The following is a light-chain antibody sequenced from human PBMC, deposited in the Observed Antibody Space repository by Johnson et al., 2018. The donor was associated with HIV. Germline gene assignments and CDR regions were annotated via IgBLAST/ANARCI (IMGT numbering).Light chain of an antibody. J-gene: IGLJ1*01. Sequence: QSVLTQPPSVSAAPGQKVTISCSGSSSNIGNNYVSWYQHLPGKAPKLLIYDNNKRPSGIPDRFSGSKSGTSATLGITGLQTGDEADYYCGTWDPSLSAGVFGTGAKVTVL. CDR2: DNN. CDR1: SSNIGNNY. V-gene: IGLV1-51*01. CDR3: GTWDPSLSAGV.